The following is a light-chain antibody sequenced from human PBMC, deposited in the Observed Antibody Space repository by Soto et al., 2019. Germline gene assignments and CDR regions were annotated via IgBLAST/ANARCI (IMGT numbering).Light chain of an antibody. J-gene: IGKJ4*01. CDR1: QSLNIY. CDR2: DAS. V-gene: IGKV3-11*01. CDR3: QQRYSWPLT. Sequence: EIVLTQSPATLSLSPGEIATLACRAGQSLNIYLAWYQQKPGQAPMLLIYDASIRATGIPARFSGSGSGTDFTLNISSLEPEDFAVDYCQQRYSWPLTFGGGTKVEIK.